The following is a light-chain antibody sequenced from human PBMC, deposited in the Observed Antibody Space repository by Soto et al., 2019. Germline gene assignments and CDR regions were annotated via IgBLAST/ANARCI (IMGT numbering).Light chain of an antibody. J-gene: IGKJ2*01. V-gene: IGKV3-15*01. CDR2: VAS. CDR3: QQFNNWPHT. CDR1: QSVNQK. Sequence: EIVLTQSPATLSVSPGERATLSCRASQSVNQKLGWYQQKPGQAPRLLIYVASYRATGIPARFSGSGSGTEYTLTISILQAEDFAVNYCQQFNNWPHTFGQGTRLEIK.